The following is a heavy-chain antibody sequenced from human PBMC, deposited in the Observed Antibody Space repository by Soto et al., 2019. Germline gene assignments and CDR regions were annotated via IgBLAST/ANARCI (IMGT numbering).Heavy chain of an antibody. Sequence: APVKVSCKASGYTFTSYGISWVRQAPGQGLEWMGWISAYNGNTNYAQKLQGRVTMTTDTSTSTAYMELRSLRSDDTAVYYCARDGVVVAATGVYYYGMDFWGQGTLVTVSS. J-gene: IGHJ6*02. V-gene: IGHV1-18*01. CDR3: ARDGVVVAATGVYYYGMDF. CDR2: ISAYNGNT. CDR1: GYTFTSYG. D-gene: IGHD2-15*01.